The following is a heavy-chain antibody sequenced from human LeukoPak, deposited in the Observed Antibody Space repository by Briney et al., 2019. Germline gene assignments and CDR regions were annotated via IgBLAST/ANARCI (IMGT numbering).Heavy chain of an antibody. D-gene: IGHD3-22*01. CDR2: IYHSGST. CDR3: ATRGWLLPIYYYYGMDV. Sequence: SETLSLTCAVSGGSISSSNWWSWVRQPPGKGLEWIGEIYHSGSTNYNPSLKSRVTISVDKSKNQFSLKLSSVTAADTAVYFCATRGWLLPIYYYYGMDVWGQGTTVTVSS. V-gene: IGHV4-4*02. J-gene: IGHJ6*02. CDR1: GGSISSSNW.